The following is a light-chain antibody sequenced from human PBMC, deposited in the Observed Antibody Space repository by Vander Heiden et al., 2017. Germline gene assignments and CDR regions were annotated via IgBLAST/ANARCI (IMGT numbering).Light chain of an antibody. CDR2: DAS. J-gene: IGKJ3*01. CDR3: QQRSNWPPEFT. Sequence: EIVLTQSPAPLSLSPGERATLSCRASQSVSSYLAWYQQKPGQAPRLLIYDASNRATGSPARFSGSGSGTDFTLTISSLEPEDFAVYYCQQRSNWPPEFTFGPGTRVDIK. CDR1: QSVSSY. V-gene: IGKV3-11*01.